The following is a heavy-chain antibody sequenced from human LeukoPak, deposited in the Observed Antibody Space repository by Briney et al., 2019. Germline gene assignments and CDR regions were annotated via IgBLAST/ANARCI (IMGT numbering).Heavy chain of an antibody. J-gene: IGHJ4*02. Sequence: PGGSLRLSYAASGFTFSGYYMSWIRQAPGKGLEWVSYISSSGSTIYYADSVKGRFTISRDNAKNSLYLQMNSLRAEDTAVYYCAREEVFAGAGRYYFDYWGQGTLVTVSS. CDR1: GFTFSGYY. V-gene: IGHV3-11*01. CDR2: ISSSGSTI. D-gene: IGHD2-21*01. CDR3: AREEVFAGAGRYYFDY.